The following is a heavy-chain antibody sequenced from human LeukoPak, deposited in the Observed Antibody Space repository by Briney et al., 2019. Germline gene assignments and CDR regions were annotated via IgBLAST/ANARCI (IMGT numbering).Heavy chain of an antibody. Sequence: PGGSVRLSCAASGFTVRSNYMRWVRQAPGKGRESVTYIYSGDSTYNTDSVKCRFTIYRENAKNTLYLQMVSLRAEDTAVYYCAKDYLIAAADYWGQGTLVTVSS. CDR1: GFTVRSNY. J-gene: IGHJ4*02. V-gene: IGHV3-53*01. CDR2: IYSGDST. D-gene: IGHD6-13*01. CDR3: AKDYLIAAADY.